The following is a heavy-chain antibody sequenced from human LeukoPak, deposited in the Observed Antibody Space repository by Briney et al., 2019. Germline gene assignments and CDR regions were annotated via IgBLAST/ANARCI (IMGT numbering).Heavy chain of an antibody. J-gene: IGHJ6*03. Sequence: SETLSLTCTVSGGSISSYYWSWIRQPPGKGLEWIGYIYYSGSTNYNPSLTSRVTISVDTSKNQFSLKLSSVTAADTAVYYCARDRAYSYGHTYYHYMDVWGKGTTVTVSS. CDR2: IYYSGST. CDR3: ARDRAYSYGHTYYHYMDV. V-gene: IGHV4-59*01. CDR1: GGSISSYY. D-gene: IGHD5-18*01.